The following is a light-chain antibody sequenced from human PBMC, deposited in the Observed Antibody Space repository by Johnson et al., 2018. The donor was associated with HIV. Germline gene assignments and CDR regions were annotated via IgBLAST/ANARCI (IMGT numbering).Light chain of an antibody. J-gene: IGLJ1*01. CDR1: RSSTGRNY. CDR2: ENN. CDR3: ATWDTSLSTGGV. V-gene: IGLV1-51*02. Sequence: QSALTQPPSVSAAPGQKVTIYCSGSRSSTGRNYASWYQQLPGTAPKLLIYENNKRPSGIPDRFSGSKSGTSATLDITGLQTGDEADYYCATWDTSLSTGGVFGTGTKVTVL.